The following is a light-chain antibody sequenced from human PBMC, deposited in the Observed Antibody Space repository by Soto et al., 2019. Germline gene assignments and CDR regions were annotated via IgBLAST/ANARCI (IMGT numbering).Light chain of an antibody. CDR2: GAS. V-gene: IGKV3-20*01. CDR3: QQYMSSVT. J-gene: IGKJ1*01. Sequence: EIVLTQSPGSLSLSPGQRATLSCRASQSVDTTFFAWYQKKPVQAPRLLIQGASKRVTGIPDRFSGSGSGTDFTLIISLLEPEDFAVYYCQQYMSSVTFGRGTKVEIK. CDR1: QSVDTTF.